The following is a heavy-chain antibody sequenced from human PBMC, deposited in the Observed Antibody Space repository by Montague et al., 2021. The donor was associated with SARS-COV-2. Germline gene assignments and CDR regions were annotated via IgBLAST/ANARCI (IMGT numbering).Heavy chain of an antibody. J-gene: IGHJ3*02. D-gene: IGHD3-9*01. CDR2: IYYSGST. CDR3: ARTYYDILTGYYNRGAFDI. V-gene: IGHV4-59*08. Sequence: ETLSLTCTVSGGSISSYYWSWIRQPPGKGLEWIGYIYYSGSTNYNPSLKSRVTISVDTSKNQFSLKLSSVTAADTAVYYCARTYYDILTGYYNRGAFDIWGQGTVGTVSS. CDR1: GGSISSYY.